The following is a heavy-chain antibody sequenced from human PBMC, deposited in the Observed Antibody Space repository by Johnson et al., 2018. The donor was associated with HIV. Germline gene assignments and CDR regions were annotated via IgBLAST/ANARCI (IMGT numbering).Heavy chain of an antibody. J-gene: IGHJ3*02. D-gene: IGHD6-13*01. CDR2: ISGSGGST. Sequence: VQLVESGGGLVQPGGSLRLSCAASGFTFSSYAMSWVRQAPGKGLEWVSAISGSGGSTYYADSVKGRFTISRDNYKNTLYLQMNSLGAEDTAVYYCARSRRYSSSNDAVDIWGQGTMVTVSS. CDR1: GFTFSSYA. V-gene: IGHV3-23*04. CDR3: ARSRRYSSSNDAVDI.